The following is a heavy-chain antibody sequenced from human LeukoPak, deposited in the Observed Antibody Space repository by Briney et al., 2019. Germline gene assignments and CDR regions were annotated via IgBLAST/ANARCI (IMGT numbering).Heavy chain of an antibody. V-gene: IGHV3-9*01. CDR2: ISWNSGSI. D-gene: IGHD3-10*01. Sequence: GGSLRLSCAASGFTFDDYAMHWVRQAPGKGLEWVSGISWNSGSIGYADSVKGRFTISRGNAKNSLYLQMNSLRAEDTALYYCAKDHGSGSYPLDYWGQGTLVTVSS. J-gene: IGHJ4*02. CDR1: GFTFDDYA. CDR3: AKDHGSGSYPLDY.